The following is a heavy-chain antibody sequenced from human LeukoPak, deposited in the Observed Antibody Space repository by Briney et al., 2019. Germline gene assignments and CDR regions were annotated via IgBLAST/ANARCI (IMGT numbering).Heavy chain of an antibody. D-gene: IGHD1-26*01. Sequence: PGGSLRLSCAASGFTFDDYAMHWVRQAPGKGLEWVSGISWNSGSIGYADSVKGRFTISRDNAKNSLYLQMNSLRAEDTALYYCARSGSYLRGAFDIWGQGTMVTVSS. V-gene: IGHV3-9*01. J-gene: IGHJ3*02. CDR3: ARSGSYLRGAFDI. CDR2: ISWNSGSI. CDR1: GFTFDDYA.